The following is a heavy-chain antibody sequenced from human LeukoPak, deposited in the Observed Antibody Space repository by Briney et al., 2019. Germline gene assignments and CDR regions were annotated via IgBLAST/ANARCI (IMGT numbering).Heavy chain of an antibody. Sequence: GASVKVSCKASGYIFTSYGISWVRQAPGQGLEWMGWISAYNGNTNYAQMLQGRVTMTTDTSTSTAYMELRSLRSDDTAVYYCARDSPWAIEYYFDYWGQGTLVTVSS. D-gene: IGHD2-2*01. V-gene: IGHV1-18*01. J-gene: IGHJ4*02. CDR2: ISAYNGNT. CDR3: ARDSPWAIEYYFDY. CDR1: GYIFTSYG.